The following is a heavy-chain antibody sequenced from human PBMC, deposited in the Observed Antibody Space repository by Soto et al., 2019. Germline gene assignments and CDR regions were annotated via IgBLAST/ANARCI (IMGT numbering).Heavy chain of an antibody. CDR2: VYGVGTS. J-gene: IGHJ5*02. D-gene: IGHD6-25*01. Sequence: QIQLQESGPGLVKPSETLSLTCSVSGDSIRSVGYYWTWIRQPPGKGLEWLGDVYGVGTSRYNASLRSRLYISDDPSNNAISLTLTSVTATDTAVYFCGRGVSSGWNPTRVDPWGHG. CDR3: GRGVSSGWNPTRVDP. V-gene: IGHV4-30-4*08. CDR1: GDSIRSVGYY.